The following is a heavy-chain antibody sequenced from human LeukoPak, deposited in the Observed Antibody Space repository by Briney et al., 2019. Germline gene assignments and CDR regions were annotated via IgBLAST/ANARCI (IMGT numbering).Heavy chain of an antibody. Sequence: GGSLRLSCAASGFTFSSYAMNWVRQAPGKGLEWVSVISGSGGTTYYADSVKGRFTISRDNSKNMLYLQMNSLRAEDTAVYYCAKRVGGVNNYDYWGQGTLVTVSS. CDR3: AKRVGGVNNYDY. J-gene: IGHJ4*02. CDR1: GFTFSSYA. V-gene: IGHV3-23*01. D-gene: IGHD3-16*01. CDR2: ISGSGGTT.